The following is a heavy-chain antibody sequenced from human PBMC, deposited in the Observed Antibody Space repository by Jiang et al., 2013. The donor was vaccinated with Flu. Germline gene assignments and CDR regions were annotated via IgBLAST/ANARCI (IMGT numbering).Heavy chain of an antibody. CDR2: VYYSGRT. V-gene: IGHV4-30-4*01. CDR3: AAATSVTMWALAV. D-gene: IGHD3-10*02. J-gene: IGHJ3*01. CDR1: TGSINSGDYY. Sequence: LVKPSQTLSLTCTVSTGSINSGDYYWSWIRQPPGKGLEWIGLVYYSGRTTYNPSLKSRLNLSIDTSSNQFSLRLTSVTAADTAEYYCAAATSVTMWALAVWGQGTMVTVSS.